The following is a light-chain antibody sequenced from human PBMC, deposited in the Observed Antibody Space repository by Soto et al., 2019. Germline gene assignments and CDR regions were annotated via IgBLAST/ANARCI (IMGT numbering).Light chain of an antibody. V-gene: IGLV2-14*01. CDR1: SSDVGGYNY. CDR2: DVS. CDR3: SSYTSSSTL. Sequence: QSVLTQPASVSGSPGQSITISCTGTSSDVGGYNYVSWYQQHPGKAPKLMIYDVSDRSSGVSNRFSGSKSGNTASLTISGLQAEDEADYYCSSYTSSSTLFGGGTQLTVL. J-gene: IGLJ2*01.